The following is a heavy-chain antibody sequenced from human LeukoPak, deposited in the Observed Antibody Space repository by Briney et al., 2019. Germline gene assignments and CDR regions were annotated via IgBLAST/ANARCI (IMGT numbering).Heavy chain of an antibody. CDR1: GGSISSYY. J-gene: IGHJ4*02. Sequence: SETLSLTCTVSGGSISSYYWNWILQPPGKGLEWIGDINYSGSNNYNTSLKTRVTISLDSSKNQFSLKLSSVTAADTAAHYRARWVVLPGYALDFWGRGSLVSVSS. V-gene: IGHV4-59*08. CDR3: ARWVVLPGYALDF. D-gene: IGHD3-9*01. CDR2: INYSGSN.